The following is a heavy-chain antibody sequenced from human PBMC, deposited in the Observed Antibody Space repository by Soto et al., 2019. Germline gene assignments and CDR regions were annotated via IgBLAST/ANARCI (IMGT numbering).Heavy chain of an antibody. J-gene: IGHJ4*02. V-gene: IGHV3-23*01. D-gene: IGHD2-15*01. Sequence: LRLSCTASGFTFTNYAMGWVRQAPGKGLEWVSVVNRGGTTNYADSVTGRFTVSRDNSKNTLSLQMSSLRANDTAVYYCAKRRGAGGHFDYWGQGALV. CDR3: AKRRGAGGHFDY. CDR2: VNRGGTT. CDR1: GFTFTNYA.